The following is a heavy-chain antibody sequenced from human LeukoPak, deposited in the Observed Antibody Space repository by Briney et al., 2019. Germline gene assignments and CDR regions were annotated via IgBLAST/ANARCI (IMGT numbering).Heavy chain of an antibody. CDR3: ARLEVAGDTVTLNV. D-gene: IGHD5-24*01. J-gene: IGHJ6*04. Sequence: GESLKISCKGSGYSFISCWIGWVRQMPGKGLEWIGIINPGDSDTRYSPSLQGQVTISADKSNGTASLQWTNLKASDTARYYCARLEVAGDTVTLNVWGKGTTVTVSS. CDR2: INPGDSDT. CDR1: GYSFISCW. V-gene: IGHV5-51*01.